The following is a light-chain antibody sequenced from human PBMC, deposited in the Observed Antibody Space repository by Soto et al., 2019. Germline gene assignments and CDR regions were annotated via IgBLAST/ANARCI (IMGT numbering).Light chain of an antibody. V-gene: IGKV3-20*01. CDR3: QQYASSPVYT. J-gene: IGKJ2*01. CDR1: QSVSSSD. CDR2: GAS. Sequence: EIVLTQSPGTLSLSPGERATLSCRASQSVSSSDLAWYQQKPGLAPTLLIYGASSRATGIPDRFSGSGSGTDFTLTISRLEPEDFAVYYCQQYASSPVYTFGQGTKLEIK.